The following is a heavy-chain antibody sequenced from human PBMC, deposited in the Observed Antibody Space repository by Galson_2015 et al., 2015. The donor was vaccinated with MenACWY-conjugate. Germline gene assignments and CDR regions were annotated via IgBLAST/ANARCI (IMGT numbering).Heavy chain of an antibody. CDR2: ISSSSSYI. Sequence: SLRLSCAASGFTFSSYSMNWVRQAPGKGLEWVSSISSSSSYIYYADSVKGRFTISRDNAKNSLYLQMNSLRAEDTAVYYCASTLWGAVTTDPNFDYWGQGTLVTVSS. V-gene: IGHV3-21*01. J-gene: IGHJ4*02. CDR3: ASTLWGAVTTDPNFDY. D-gene: IGHD4-17*01. CDR1: GFTFSSYS.